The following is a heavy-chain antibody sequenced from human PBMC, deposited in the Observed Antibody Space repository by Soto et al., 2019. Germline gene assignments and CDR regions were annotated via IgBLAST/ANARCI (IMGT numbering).Heavy chain of an antibody. D-gene: IGHD6-6*01. CDR3: ARRRIAARPSGGFDP. J-gene: IGHJ5*02. V-gene: IGHV4-39*01. CDR2: IYYSGST. Sequence: QLQLQESGPGLVKPSETLSLTCTVSGGSISSSSYYWGWIRQPPGKGLEWIGSIYYSGSTYYNPSLKSRVTISVDTSKNQFSLKLSSVTAADTAVYYCARRRIAARPSGGFDPWGQGTLVTVSS. CDR1: GGSISSSSYY.